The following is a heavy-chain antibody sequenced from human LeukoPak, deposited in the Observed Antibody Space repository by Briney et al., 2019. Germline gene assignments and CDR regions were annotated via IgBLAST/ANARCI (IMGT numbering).Heavy chain of an antibody. V-gene: IGHV1-58*02. CDR2: IVVGSGNT. CDR1: GFTFTSSA. D-gene: IGHD2-21*01. Sequence: ASVKVSCKASGFTFTSSAMQWVRQARGQRLEWIGWIVVGSGNTNYAQKFQERVTITRDMSTSTAYMALSSLRSEDTAVYYCARAIAGLLRGAFDIWGQGTMVTVSS. CDR3: ARAIAGLLRGAFDI. J-gene: IGHJ3*02.